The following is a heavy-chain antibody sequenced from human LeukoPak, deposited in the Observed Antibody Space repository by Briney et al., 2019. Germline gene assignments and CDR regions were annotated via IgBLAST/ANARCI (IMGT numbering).Heavy chain of an antibody. Sequence: PSETLSLTCTVSGYSISSGYYWGWIRQPPGKGLEWIGSIYHSGSTYYNPSLKSRVTISVDTSKRQFSLRLNSVTAADTAVYYCARDADPTAYYGSGSSIDYWGQGTLVTVSS. D-gene: IGHD3-10*01. V-gene: IGHV4-38-2*02. CDR3: ARDADPTAYYGSGSSIDY. CDR1: GYSISSGYY. CDR2: IYHSGST. J-gene: IGHJ4*02.